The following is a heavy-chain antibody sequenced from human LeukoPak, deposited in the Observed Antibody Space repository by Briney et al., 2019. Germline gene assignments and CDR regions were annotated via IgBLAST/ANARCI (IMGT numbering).Heavy chain of an antibody. J-gene: IGHJ4*02. CDR3: ARVGPLGMVRGVTIDY. CDR2: IHTSGST. D-gene: IGHD3-10*01. Sequence: SETLSLTCTVSGGSISSGSYYWSWIRQPAGKGLEWIGRIHTSGSTNYNPSLKSRVTISVDTSKNQFSLKLSSVTAADTAVYYCARVGPLGMVRGVTIDYWGQGTLVTVSS. CDR1: GGSISSGSYY. V-gene: IGHV4-61*02.